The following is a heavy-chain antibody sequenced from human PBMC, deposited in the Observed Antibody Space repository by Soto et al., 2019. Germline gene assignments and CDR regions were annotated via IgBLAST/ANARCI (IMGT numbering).Heavy chain of an antibody. V-gene: IGHV4-61*01. CDR2: IYYSGST. CDR3: ARVGLSGAAAGIIWFDP. J-gene: IGHJ5*02. CDR1: GGSVSSGSYY. D-gene: IGHD6-13*01. Sequence: PSETLSLTCTVSGGSVSSGSYYWSWIRQPPGKGLEWIGYIYYSGSTNYNPSLKSRVTISVDTSKNQLSLKLSSVTAADTAVYYCARVGLSGAAAGIIWFDPWGQGTLVTVSS.